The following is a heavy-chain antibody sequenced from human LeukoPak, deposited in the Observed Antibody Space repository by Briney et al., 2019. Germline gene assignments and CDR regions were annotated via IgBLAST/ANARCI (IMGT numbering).Heavy chain of an antibody. CDR3: ARGQIIVNYYESKPPHP. Sequence: GASVKVSCKASGYTFTSYDINWVRQATGQGLEWMGWMNPNSGNTGYAQKFQGRVTMTRNTSISTAYMELSSLRSEDTAVYYCARGQIIVNYYESKPPHPWGQGTLVTVSS. J-gene: IGHJ5*02. CDR1: GYTFTSYD. V-gene: IGHV1-8*01. CDR2: MNPNSGNT. D-gene: IGHD3-22*01.